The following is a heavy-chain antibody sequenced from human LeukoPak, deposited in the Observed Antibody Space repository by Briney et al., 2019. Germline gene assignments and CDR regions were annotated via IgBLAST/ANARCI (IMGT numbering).Heavy chain of an antibody. CDR1: GGSISSYY. CDR3: ASGGLAPTYYYYYYMDV. Sequence: SETLSLTCTVSGGSISSYYWSWIRQPPGKGLEWIGYIYYSGSTNYNPSLKSRVTISVDTSTNQFSLKLSSVTAADTAVYYCASGGLAPTYYYYYYMDVWGKGTTVTVSS. D-gene: IGHD3-10*01. V-gene: IGHV4-59*01. J-gene: IGHJ6*03. CDR2: IYYSGST.